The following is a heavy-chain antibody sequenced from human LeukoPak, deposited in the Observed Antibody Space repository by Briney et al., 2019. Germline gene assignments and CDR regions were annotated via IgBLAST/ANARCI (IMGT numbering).Heavy chain of an antibody. D-gene: IGHD2-2*01. V-gene: IGHV3-30*03. CDR1: GFTFSSYG. CDR3: AREGCSTSCPDYYYYGMDV. J-gene: IGHJ6*02. CDR2: ISYDGSNK. Sequence: GSLRLSCAASGFTFSSYGMHWVRQAPGKGLEWVAVISYDGSNKYYADSVKGRFTISRDNAKNSLYLQMNSLRAEDTAVYYCAREGCSTSCPDYYYYGMDVWGQGTTVTVSS.